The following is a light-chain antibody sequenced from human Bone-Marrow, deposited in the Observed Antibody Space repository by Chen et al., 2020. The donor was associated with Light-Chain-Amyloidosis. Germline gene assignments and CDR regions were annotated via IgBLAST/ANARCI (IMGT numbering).Light chain of an antibody. CDR3: QVWDRSSDRPV. Sequence: SYVLTQPSSVSVAPGQTATNACGGNNIGSTSVHWYQQTPGQAPILVVYDDSDRPAGIPERLSGSNSGNTATLTISRVEAGDEADYYWQVWDRSSDRPVFGGGTKLTVL. CDR1: NIGSTS. J-gene: IGLJ3*02. CDR2: DDS. V-gene: IGLV3-21*02.